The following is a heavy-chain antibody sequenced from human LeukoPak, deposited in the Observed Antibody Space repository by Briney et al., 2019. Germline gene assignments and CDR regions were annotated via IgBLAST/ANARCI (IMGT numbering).Heavy chain of an antibody. Sequence: PSETLSLTCAVYGGSFSGYYWSWIRQPPGKGLEWIGEINHSGSTNYNPSLKSRVTISVDTSKNQFSLKLSSVTAADTAVYYCARLSPFAVAISYFDYWGQGTLVTVSS. D-gene: IGHD2-2*02. J-gene: IGHJ4*02. CDR1: GGSFSGYY. CDR3: ARLSPFAVAISYFDY. CDR2: INHSGST. V-gene: IGHV4-34*01.